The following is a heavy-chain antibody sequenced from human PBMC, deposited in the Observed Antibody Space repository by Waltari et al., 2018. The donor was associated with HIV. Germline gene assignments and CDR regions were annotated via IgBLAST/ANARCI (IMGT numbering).Heavy chain of an antibody. J-gene: IGHJ5*02. CDR2: INPNSGAT. V-gene: IGHV1-2*02. CDR3: ARPLPYCSTSSCPYFDP. Sequence: QVQLVQSGAEVKKPGASVKVSCKASGYTFTGYYIHWVRQAPGQGLEWMGWINPNSGATNYAQKFQGRVTMTRDTSISTAYMELNSLRSHDTAVYYCARPLPYCSTSSCPYFDPWGQGTLVTVSS. CDR1: GYTFTGYY. D-gene: IGHD2-2*01.